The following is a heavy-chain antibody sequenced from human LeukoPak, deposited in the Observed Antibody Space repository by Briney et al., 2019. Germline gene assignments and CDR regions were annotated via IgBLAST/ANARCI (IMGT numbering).Heavy chain of an antibody. D-gene: IGHD2-15*01. V-gene: IGHV3-9*01. CDR3: AKDMVRYCSGGSCYSPDH. CDR1: GFTFDDYA. J-gene: IGHJ4*02. Sequence: GGSLRLSCAASGFTFDDYAMHWVRQAPGKGLEWVSGISWNSGSIGYADSVKGRFTISRDNAKNSLYLQMNSLRAEDTALYYCAKDMVRYCSGGSCYSPDHWGQGTLVTVSS. CDR2: ISWNSGSI.